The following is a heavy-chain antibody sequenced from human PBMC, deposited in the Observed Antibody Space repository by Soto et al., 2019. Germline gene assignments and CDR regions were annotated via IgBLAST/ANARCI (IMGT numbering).Heavy chain of an antibody. CDR3: AREWSDVNDYGAFDI. Sequence: GGSLRLSCAASGFTFSSYGMHWVRQAPGKGLEWVAVIWYDGSNKYYADSVKGRFTISRDNSKNTLYLQMNSLRAEDTAVYYCAREWSDVNDYGAFDIWGQGTMVTVSS. J-gene: IGHJ3*02. D-gene: IGHD4-17*01. CDR1: GFTFSSYG. V-gene: IGHV3-33*01. CDR2: IWYDGSNK.